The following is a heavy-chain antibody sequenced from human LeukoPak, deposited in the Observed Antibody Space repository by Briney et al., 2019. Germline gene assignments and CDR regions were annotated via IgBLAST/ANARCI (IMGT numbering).Heavy chain of an antibody. Sequence: GGSLRLSCAASGFTFSIYWMIWVRQAPGNGLEWVATINPDGTEKRYVDSVKGRFTISRDNGKNSLYLQMNSLRAEDTAVYYCVRDDRGIAVGTRDHGAQGTLVTVSS. D-gene: IGHD6-19*01. V-gene: IGHV3-7*03. CDR1: GFTFSIYW. J-gene: IGHJ4*02. CDR2: INPDGTEK. CDR3: VRDDRGIAVGTRDH.